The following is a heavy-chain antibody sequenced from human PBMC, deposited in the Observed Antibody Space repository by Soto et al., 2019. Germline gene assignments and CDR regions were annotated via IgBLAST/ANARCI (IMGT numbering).Heavy chain of an antibody. Sequence: EVRLLESGGGLVQPGGSLRLSCVASGFDFSTYAMSWVRQAPGKGLEWVSVIGEGGVSRVYADAVKGRFTISRDNSKNTLYLQMPSLRVDDTAMYYCARDSVNRVSYDIPGMDVWGQGTTVSVSS. CDR2: IGEGGVSR. D-gene: IGHD3-16*01. J-gene: IGHJ6*02. CDR3: ARDSVNRVSYDIPGMDV. V-gene: IGHV3-23*01. CDR1: GFDFSTYA.